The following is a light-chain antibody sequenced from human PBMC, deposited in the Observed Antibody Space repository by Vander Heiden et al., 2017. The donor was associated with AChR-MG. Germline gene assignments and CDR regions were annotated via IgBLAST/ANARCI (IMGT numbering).Light chain of an antibody. Sequence: ESVLTQSPAILSLSPGERATLSCRASQSVSSYLSWYQQKPGQAPRLLIYDASNRATGIPARFSGSGSGTDFTLTISSREPEDFAVYYCQQHSNWPPLTFGGGTKVEIK. CDR3: QQHSNWPPLT. V-gene: IGKV3-11*01. CDR2: DAS. J-gene: IGKJ4*01. CDR1: QSVSSY.